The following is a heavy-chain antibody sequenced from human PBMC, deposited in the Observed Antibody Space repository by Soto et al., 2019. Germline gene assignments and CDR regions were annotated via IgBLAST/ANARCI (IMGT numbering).Heavy chain of an antibody. J-gene: IGHJ2*01. CDR1: GFSLTTDRVA. CDR3: ARSPSDSTASKRVAWYFDF. Sequence: QITLKESGPTLVKPTQTLTLTCSFSGFSLTTDRVAVAWIRQPPGKALEFLGLKYWDDDRRYRPSLKTRLSTTNAASNNKASLKMTNIDPAATATYFCARSPSDSTASKRVAWYFDFWGPGTLVTVSS. D-gene: IGHD3-22*01. V-gene: IGHV2-5*02. CDR2: KYWDDDR.